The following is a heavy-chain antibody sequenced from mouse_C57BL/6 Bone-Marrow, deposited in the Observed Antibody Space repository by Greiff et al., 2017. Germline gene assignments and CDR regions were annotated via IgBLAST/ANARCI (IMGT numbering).Heavy chain of an antibody. J-gene: IGHJ4*01. Sequence: EVQRVESGEGLVKPGGSLKLSCAASGFTFRSYAMSWVRQTPEKRLEWVAYISSGGDYIYYADTVKGRFTISRDNARNTLYLQMSSLKSEDTAMYYCTRDSNLGYAMDYWGQGTSVTVSS. V-gene: IGHV5-9-1*02. CDR3: TRDSNLGYAMDY. D-gene: IGHD2-5*01. CDR2: ISSGGDYI. CDR1: GFTFRSYA.